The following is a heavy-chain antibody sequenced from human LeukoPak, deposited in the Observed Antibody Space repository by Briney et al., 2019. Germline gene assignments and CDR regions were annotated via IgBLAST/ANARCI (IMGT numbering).Heavy chain of an antibody. Sequence: GESLKISCKGSGYSFTSYWIGWVRQMPGKGLEWMGIIYPGDSDTRYSPSFQGQVTISADKSISTAYLQWSSLKASDTAMYYCARGYCSGGSCYTPYNGMDVWGQGTTVTVSS. CDR2: IYPGDSDT. J-gene: IGHJ6*02. CDR1: GYSFTSYW. V-gene: IGHV5-51*01. CDR3: ARGYCSGGSCYTPYNGMDV. D-gene: IGHD2-15*01.